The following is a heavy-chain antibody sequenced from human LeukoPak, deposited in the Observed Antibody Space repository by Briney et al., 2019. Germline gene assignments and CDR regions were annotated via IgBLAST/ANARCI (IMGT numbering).Heavy chain of an antibody. D-gene: IGHD6-13*01. CDR3: AREYSSSCLYY. J-gene: IGHJ4*02. Sequence: GGSLRLSCAASGFIFSDYDMHWVRQAPGKGLEWVAVISTDGGITIYAESVKGRFTISRDNSENTVSLQMNSLREDDTAVYSCAREYSSSCLYYWGQGTLVTVSS. V-gene: IGHV3-30*03. CDR1: GFIFSDYD. CDR2: ISTDGGIT.